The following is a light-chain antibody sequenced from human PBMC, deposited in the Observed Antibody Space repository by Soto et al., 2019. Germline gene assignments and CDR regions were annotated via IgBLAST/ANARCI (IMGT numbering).Light chain of an antibody. CDR1: SSNIGAGYD. J-gene: IGLJ2*01. Sequence: QLVLTQPPSVSGAPGQRVTISCTGSSSNIGAGYDVHWYQQFPGTAPKLLIYGNDNRPSGVPDRFSGSKSGTSASLAITGLQAEDEGDYYCQSYDSGLSVQFGGGTKLTVL. CDR2: GND. CDR3: QSYDSGLSVQ. V-gene: IGLV1-40*01.